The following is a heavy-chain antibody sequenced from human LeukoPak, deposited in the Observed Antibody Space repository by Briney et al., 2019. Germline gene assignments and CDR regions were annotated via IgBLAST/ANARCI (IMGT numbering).Heavy chain of an antibody. Sequence: ASVKVSCKASGYTFTSYGISWVRQAPGQGLEWMGWISAYNGNTNYAQKLQGRVTMTTDTSTSTAYMELRSLRSEDTAVYYCAKAPYSCYSSTWPSYYYYLDFWGKGTTVTVSS. D-gene: IGHD6-13*01. CDR3: AKAPYSCYSSTWPSYYYYLDF. V-gene: IGHV1-18*01. CDR2: ISAYNGNT. CDR1: GYTFTSYG. J-gene: IGHJ6*03.